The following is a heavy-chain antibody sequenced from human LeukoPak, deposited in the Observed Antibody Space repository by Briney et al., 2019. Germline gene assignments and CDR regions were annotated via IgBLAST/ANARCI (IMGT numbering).Heavy chain of an antibody. CDR3: ASSNEFYYDTSTYVDY. D-gene: IGHD3-22*01. J-gene: IGHJ4*02. V-gene: IGHV3-23*01. CDR2: ISGSGGST. CDR1: GFTFSSYA. Sequence: PGGSLRLSCAAFGFTFSSYAMSWVRQAPGKGLEWVSAISGSGGSTYYADSVKGRFTISRDNSRNTLYLQMNSLKPEDTAVYYCASSNEFYYDTSTYVDYWGQGTLVTVSS.